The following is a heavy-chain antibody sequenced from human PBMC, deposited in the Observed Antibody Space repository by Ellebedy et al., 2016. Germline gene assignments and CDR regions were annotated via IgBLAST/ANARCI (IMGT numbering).Heavy chain of an antibody. CDR3: ARRGVAAGKFDY. V-gene: IGHV1-18*01. CDR2: ISAYNGDT. Sequence: ASVKVSCKASGYTFTTYGFTWVRQAPGQGLEWLGWISAYNGDTNYAQTLQGRVTMTTDPSTNTAYMELKSLISNDTAVYYCARRGVAAGKFDYWGQGTLVTVSS. J-gene: IGHJ4*02. CDR1: GYTFTTYG. D-gene: IGHD3-10*01.